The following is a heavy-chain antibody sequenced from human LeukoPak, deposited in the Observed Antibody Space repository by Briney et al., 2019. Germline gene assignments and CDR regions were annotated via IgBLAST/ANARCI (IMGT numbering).Heavy chain of an antibody. CDR2: VYSGGST. Sequence: GGSLRLSCAASGFTVSSNYMSWVRQAPGKGLEWVSVVYSGGSTYYADSVKGRFTISRDNSKNTLYLQMNSLRAEDTAVYYCARGTSSSIAARPWGQGTLVTVSS. CDR1: GFTVSSNY. D-gene: IGHD6-6*01. V-gene: IGHV3-53*01. CDR3: ARGTSSSIAARP. J-gene: IGHJ5*02.